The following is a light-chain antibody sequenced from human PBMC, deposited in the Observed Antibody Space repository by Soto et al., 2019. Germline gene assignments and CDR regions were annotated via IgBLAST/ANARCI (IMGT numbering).Light chain of an antibody. V-gene: IGKV3-20*01. CDR3: QQYGDSPYA. J-gene: IGKJ3*01. CDR1: QSIYINS. CDR2: AAT. Sequence: ELVLTQSPGTLSLSPGERATLSCRASQSIYINSLAWYQHKRGQAPRLLIYAATVRATAVPDRFNGSGSATAFAVTISRLEPEESAMYYCQQYGDSPYAFGPGTMLDVK.